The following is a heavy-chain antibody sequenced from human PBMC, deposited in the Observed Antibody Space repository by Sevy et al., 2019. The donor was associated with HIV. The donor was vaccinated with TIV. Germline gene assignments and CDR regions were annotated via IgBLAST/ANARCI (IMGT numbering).Heavy chain of an antibody. CDR2: TYYRSKWYN. CDR1: GDSVSSNSAA. Sequence: SETLSLTCAISGDSVSSNSAAWNWIRQSPSRGLEWLGRTYYRSKWYNDYAVSVKSRITINPDTSKNQCSLQLNSVTPEDTAVYYCARGREYSSGWYGLTAEGAFDIWGQGTMVTVSS. J-gene: IGHJ3*02. CDR3: ARGREYSSGWYGLTAEGAFDI. D-gene: IGHD6-19*01. V-gene: IGHV6-1*01.